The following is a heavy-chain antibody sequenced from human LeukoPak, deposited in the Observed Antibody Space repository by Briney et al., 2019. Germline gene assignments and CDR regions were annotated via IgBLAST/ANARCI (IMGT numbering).Heavy chain of an antibody. CDR3: ARGGYSYGLPSDYMDV. V-gene: IGHV4-59*12. CDR2: LYHSGSP. J-gene: IGHJ6*03. D-gene: IGHD5-18*01. CDR1: GASIRHYY. Sequence: SETLSLTCTVSGASIRHYYWSWIRQPPGKGLEWIGNLYHSGSPNYNPSLKSRVTISVDTSKNQFSLKLSSVTAADTAVYYCARGGYSYGLPSDYMDVWGKGTTVTVSS.